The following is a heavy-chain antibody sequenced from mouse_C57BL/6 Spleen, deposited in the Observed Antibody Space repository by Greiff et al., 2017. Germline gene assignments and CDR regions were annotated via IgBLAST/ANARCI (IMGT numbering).Heavy chain of an antibody. V-gene: IGHV1-69*01. CDR1: GYTFTSYW. J-gene: IGHJ3*01. CDR2: IDPSDSYT. Sequence: VQLQQPGAELVMPGASVKLSCKASGYTFTSYWMHWVKQRPGQGLEWIGEIDPSDSYTNYNQKFKGKSTLTVDKSSSTAYMQLSSLTSEDSAVYYCARWGDYDGGGFAYWGQGTLVTVSA. CDR3: ARWGDYDGGGFAY. D-gene: IGHD2-4*01.